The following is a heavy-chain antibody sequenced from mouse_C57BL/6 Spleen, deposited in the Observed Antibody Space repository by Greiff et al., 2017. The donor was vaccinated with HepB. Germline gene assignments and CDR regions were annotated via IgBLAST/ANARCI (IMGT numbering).Heavy chain of an antibody. D-gene: IGHD2-3*01. CDR2: IYPRSGNT. J-gene: IGHJ3*01. V-gene: IGHV1-81*01. Sequence: QVQLKESGAELARPGASVKLSCKASGYTFTSYGISWVKQRTGQGLEWIGEIYPRSGNTYYNEKFKGKATLTADKSSSTAYMELRSLTSEDSAVYFCAREGDGYYGAYWGQGTLVTVSA. CDR1: GYTFTSYG. CDR3: AREGDGYYGAY.